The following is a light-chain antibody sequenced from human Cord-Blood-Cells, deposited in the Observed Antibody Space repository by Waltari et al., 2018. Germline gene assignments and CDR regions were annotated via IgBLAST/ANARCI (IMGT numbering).Light chain of an antibody. J-gene: IGKJ4*01. CDR1: QGIRSA. CDR2: DAS. CDR3: QQFNSYPLLT. Sequence: AIQLTQSPSSLSASVGDRVTITCRASQGIRSALAWYQQKPGKAPKLLIYDASSLESGVPSRFSGSGSGTDFTLTISSLQPEDFATYYCQQFNSYPLLTFGGGTKVEIK. V-gene: IGKV1-13*02.